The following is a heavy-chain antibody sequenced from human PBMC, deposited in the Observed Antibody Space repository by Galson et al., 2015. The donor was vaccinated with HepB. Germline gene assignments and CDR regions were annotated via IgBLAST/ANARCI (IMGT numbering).Heavy chain of an antibody. V-gene: IGHV3-30-3*01. CDR3: VRDGTDGQYYFYMDV. J-gene: IGHJ6*03. Sequence: SLRLSCAASGFTFSDYAVHWVRQAPGKGLEWVAVISNDGNKKYYGDSVKGRFTISRDNSKDTLFLQMNSLRTEDTALYSCVRDGTDGQYYFYMDVWGKGTTVTVSS. CDR1: GFTFSDYA. D-gene: IGHD1-26*01. CDR2: ISNDGNKK.